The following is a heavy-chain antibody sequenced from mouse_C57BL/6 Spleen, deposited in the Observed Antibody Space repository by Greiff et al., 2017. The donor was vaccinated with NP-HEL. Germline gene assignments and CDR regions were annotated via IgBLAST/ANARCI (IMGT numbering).Heavy chain of an antibody. CDR3: ARDYDYDRFAY. CDR1: GFTFSDYG. Sequence: EVQLVESGGGLVKPGGSLKLSCAASGFTFSDYGMHWVRQAPEKGLEWVAYISSGSSTIYYADTVKGRFTISRDNAKNTLFLQMTSLRSEDTAMYYCARDYDYDRFAYWGQGTLVTVSA. V-gene: IGHV5-17*01. J-gene: IGHJ3*01. CDR2: ISSGSSTI. D-gene: IGHD2-4*01.